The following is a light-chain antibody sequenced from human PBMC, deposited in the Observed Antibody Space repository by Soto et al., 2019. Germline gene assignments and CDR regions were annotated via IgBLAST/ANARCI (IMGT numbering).Light chain of an antibody. V-gene: IGKV3-20*01. J-gene: IGKJ1*01. CDR2: ATS. Sequence: EIVLTQSPGTLSLSPGERASLSCRASQSVNSNYLAWYQHTPRQALRLLIYATSRRATGTPDRFSGSASGTDFTLISGRLEPEDFAEYYCQQYGTSRAFGQGTKVEIK. CDR3: QQYGTSRA. CDR1: QSVNSNY.